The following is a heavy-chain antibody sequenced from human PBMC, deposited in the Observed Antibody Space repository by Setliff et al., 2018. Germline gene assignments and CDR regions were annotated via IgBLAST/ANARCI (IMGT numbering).Heavy chain of an antibody. CDR2: INHDGSEK. J-gene: IGHJ4*02. Sequence: PGGSLRLSCAASGFTFSSYWMSWVRQAPGKGLEWVANINHDGSEKYSVDSVKGRFTISRDTAKSSLSLQMNSLRAEDTAVYYCTRSTSGAFDYWGQGALVTVSS. V-gene: IGHV3-7*01. CDR1: GFTFSSYW. CDR3: TRSTSGAFDY. D-gene: IGHD2-2*01.